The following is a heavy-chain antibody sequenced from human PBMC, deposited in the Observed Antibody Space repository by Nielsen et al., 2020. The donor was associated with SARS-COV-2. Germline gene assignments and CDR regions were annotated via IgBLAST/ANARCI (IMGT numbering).Heavy chain of an antibody. CDR3: ASGGGMDV. Sequence: GESLKISCAASGFTVSSNYMSWVRQAPGKGLEWVANIKQDESEKYYVDSVKGRFTISRDNAKNSLYLQMNSLRAEDTAVYYCASGGGMDVWGKGTTVTVSS. D-gene: IGHD3-10*01. CDR2: IKQDESEK. J-gene: IGHJ6*04. V-gene: IGHV3-7*01. CDR1: GFTVSSNY.